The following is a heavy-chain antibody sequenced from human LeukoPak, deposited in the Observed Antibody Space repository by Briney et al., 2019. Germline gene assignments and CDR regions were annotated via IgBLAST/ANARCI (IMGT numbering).Heavy chain of an antibody. Sequence: GGSLRLSCAASGFTFSSYWMSWVRQAPGKGLECVASIKQDGSEKYYVDSAKGRFTISRDNAKNSLYLQMNSLRVEDTAVYYCARGGGSSGFWGQGTLVTVSS. J-gene: IGHJ4*02. CDR1: GFTFSSYW. D-gene: IGHD3-16*01. V-gene: IGHV3-7*01. CDR3: ARGGGSSGF. CDR2: IKQDGSEK.